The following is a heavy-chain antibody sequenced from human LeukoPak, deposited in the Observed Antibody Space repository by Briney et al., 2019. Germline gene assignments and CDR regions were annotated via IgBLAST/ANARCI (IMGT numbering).Heavy chain of an antibody. CDR3: ARGVSSRSIAARLSWFDP. J-gene: IGHJ5*02. CDR1: GYTFTSYD. CDR2: MNPNSGNT. D-gene: IGHD6-6*01. V-gene: IGHV1-8*01. Sequence: GASVKVSCKASGYTFTSYDINWVRQATGQGLEWMGWMNPNSGNTGCAQKFQGRVTMTRNTSISTAYMELSSLRSEDTAVYYCARGVSSRSIAARLSWFDPWGQGTLVTVSS.